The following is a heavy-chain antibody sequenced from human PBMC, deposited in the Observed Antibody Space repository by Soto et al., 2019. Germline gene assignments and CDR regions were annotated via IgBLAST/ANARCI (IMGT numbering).Heavy chain of an antibody. D-gene: IGHD1-1*01. CDR1: GYTFSSHD. CDR3: ARGAGHDSEDY. J-gene: IGHJ4*02. CDR2: MNPNTGNT. V-gene: IGHV1-8*01. Sequence: EASVKVSCKASGYTFSSHDINWVRQATGQGLEWMGWMNPNTGNTGYEQKFQGRLTMTRNTSISTAYMELRSLRSEDTAVYYCARGAGHDSEDYWGQGTLVTVYS.